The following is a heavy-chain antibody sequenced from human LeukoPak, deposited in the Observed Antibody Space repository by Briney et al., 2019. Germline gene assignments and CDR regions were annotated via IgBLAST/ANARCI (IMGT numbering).Heavy chain of an antibody. CDR1: GSTFTDYG. J-gene: IGHJ4*02. Sequence: GESLNFSGKGSGSTFTDYGIAWARQIRGKGREWRAIIYPDDSDTRYSPSFQRQLTISADQSISAAYLQWSGLKASDTDMYYCARPVMHTGRYYFDYWGQGTLVTVSS. CDR3: ARPVMHTGRYYFDY. CDR2: IYPDDSDT. D-gene: IGHD1-26*01. V-gene: IGHV5-51*01.